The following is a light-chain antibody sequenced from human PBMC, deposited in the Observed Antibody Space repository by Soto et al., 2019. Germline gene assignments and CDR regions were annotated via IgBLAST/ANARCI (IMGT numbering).Light chain of an antibody. Sequence: QSVLTQPPSASGTPGQRVTISFSGSSSNIGSNSVNWYQQLPGTAPKLLIYSNDRRSSGVPDRFSGSKSGTSASLAISGLQSEDEADYYCAAWDDSLNGYVFGTGTKVTVL. CDR2: SND. CDR1: SSNIGSNS. V-gene: IGLV1-44*01. J-gene: IGLJ1*01. CDR3: AAWDDSLNGYV.